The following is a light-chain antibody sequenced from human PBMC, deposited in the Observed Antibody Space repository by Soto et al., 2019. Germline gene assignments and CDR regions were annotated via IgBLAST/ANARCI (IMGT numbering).Light chain of an antibody. Sequence: QSALTQPPSASGSPGQSVAISCTGTSSDVGCYNYVSWYQQHPGKAPKLMIYEVNKRPSGVHDRFSGSKSGNTASLTVSGLEADDEADYCRCLSAGSTDVFGAGTKLTVL. CDR3: CLSAGSTDV. J-gene: IGLJ1*01. CDR1: SSDVGCYNY. CDR2: EVN. V-gene: IGLV2-8*01.